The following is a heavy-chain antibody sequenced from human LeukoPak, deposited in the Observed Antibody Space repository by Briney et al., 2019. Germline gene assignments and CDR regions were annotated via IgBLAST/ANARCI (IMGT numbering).Heavy chain of an antibody. V-gene: IGHV1-3*01. CDR2: INAGNGNT. J-gene: IGHJ5*02. CDR1: GYTFTSYA. Sequence: GASVKVSCKASGYTFTSYAMHWVRQAPGQRLEWMGWINAGNGNTKYSQKFQGRVTITRDTSASTAYMELSSLRSEDTAVYYCARGSRYCSSTSCYLNWFDPWGQGTLVTVSS. CDR3: ARGSRYCSSTSCYLNWFDP. D-gene: IGHD2-2*01.